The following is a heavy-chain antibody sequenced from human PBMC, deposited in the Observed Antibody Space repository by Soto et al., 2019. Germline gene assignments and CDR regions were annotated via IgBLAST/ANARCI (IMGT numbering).Heavy chain of an antibody. CDR1: GYTFSTYA. CDR3: ARVPRYTSDIVEVPAVMFEDWFVP. D-gene: IGHD2-2*01. V-gene: IGHV1-3*01. CDR2: IHAGNGDT. J-gene: IGHJ5*02. Sequence: QVQLVQSGAEVKKPGASVKVSCKASGYTFSTYAVQWVRQAPGQSLEWIGWIHAGNGDTKYSQKSHGRGTINRDTSESTTYMELSSLRTEDTAVYYCARVPRYTSDIVEVPAVMFEDWFVPWGQGTLVTVSS.